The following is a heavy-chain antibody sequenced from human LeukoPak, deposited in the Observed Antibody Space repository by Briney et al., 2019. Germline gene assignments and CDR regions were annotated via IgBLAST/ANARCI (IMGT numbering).Heavy chain of an antibody. CDR2: IYYSGST. J-gene: IGHJ4*02. Sequence: SETLSLTCAVSGGSISSYYWSWIRQPPGKGLEWIGYIYYSGSTNYSPSLKSRVTISVDTSKNQFSLKLSSVTAADTAVYYCASSQKVNFDYWGQGTLVTVSS. D-gene: IGHD3-10*01. CDR1: GGSISSYY. CDR3: ASSQKVNFDY. V-gene: IGHV4-59*01.